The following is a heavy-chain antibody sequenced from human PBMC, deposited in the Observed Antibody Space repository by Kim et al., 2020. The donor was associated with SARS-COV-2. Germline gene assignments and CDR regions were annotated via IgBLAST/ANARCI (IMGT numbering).Heavy chain of an antibody. Sequence: GGSLRLSRAASGFTFDDYTMHWVRQAPGKGLEWVSLISWDGGSTYYADSVKGRFTISRDNSKNSLYLQMNSLRTEDTALYYCATRITMVRGVMGGGMDVWGQGTTVTVSS. CDR1: GFTFDDYT. CDR2: ISWDGGST. CDR3: ATRITMVRGVMGGGMDV. D-gene: IGHD3-10*01. J-gene: IGHJ6*02. V-gene: IGHV3-43*01.